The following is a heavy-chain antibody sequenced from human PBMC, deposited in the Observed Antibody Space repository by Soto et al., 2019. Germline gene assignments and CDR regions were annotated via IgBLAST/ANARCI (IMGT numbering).Heavy chain of an antibody. CDR3: ARDGITFGGVIGRSDAFDI. D-gene: IGHD3-16*02. V-gene: IGHV4-39*07. CDR2: IYYSGST. J-gene: IGHJ3*02. Sequence: SETLPLTCTVSGCSSSSSSYYWGWIRQPPGKGLEWIGSIYYSGSTNYNPSLKSRVTISVDTSKNQFSLKLSSVTAADTAVYYCARDGITFGGVIGRSDAFDIWGQGTMVTVS. CDR1: GCSSSSSSYY.